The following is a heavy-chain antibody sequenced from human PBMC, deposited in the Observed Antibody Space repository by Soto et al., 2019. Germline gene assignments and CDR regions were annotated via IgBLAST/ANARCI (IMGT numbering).Heavy chain of an antibody. CDR2: ISYDGNNK. D-gene: IGHD6-6*01. CDR3: AKVSAQLVHYFYFHYMDV. J-gene: IGHJ6*03. CDR1: GFTFSTYG. V-gene: IGHV3-30*18. Sequence: QLQLVESGGGVVQSGRSLRLSCAASGFTFSTYGMHWVRQAPGKGLEWVAVISYDGNNKYYADSVKGRFTISRDNSKNTLYLQMNSLRPEDTAVYYCAKVSAQLVHYFYFHYMDVWGKGTTVTVSS.